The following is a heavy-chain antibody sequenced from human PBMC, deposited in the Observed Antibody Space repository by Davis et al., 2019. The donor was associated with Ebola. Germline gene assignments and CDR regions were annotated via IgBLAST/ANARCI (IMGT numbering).Heavy chain of an antibody. CDR3: ARGYGDYPYYYGMDV. J-gene: IGHJ6*04. CDR2: FVPIFGTA. CDR1: GGTFSRSA. V-gene: IGHV1-69*13. D-gene: IGHD4-17*01. Sequence: AASVKVSCKASGGTFSRSAISWVRQAPGQGLEWMGGFVPIFGTANYAQKFQGRVTITADESTTAAYMELSSLRSEDTAVYYCARGYGDYPYYYGMDVWGKGTTVTVSS.